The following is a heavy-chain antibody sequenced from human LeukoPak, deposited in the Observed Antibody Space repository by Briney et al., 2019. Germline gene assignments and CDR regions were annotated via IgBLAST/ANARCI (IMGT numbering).Heavy chain of an antibody. V-gene: IGHV3-30*18. D-gene: IGHD3-10*01. Sequence: PGRSLRLSCAASGFTFSSYGMHWVRQAPGKGLEWVAVISYDGSNKYYPDSVKGRFTISRDNSKNTLYLQMNSLRAEDTAMYYCAKERRDDYGSGSYRGDAFDIWGQGTMVTVSS. J-gene: IGHJ3*02. CDR3: AKERRDDYGSGSYRGDAFDI. CDR2: ISYDGSNK. CDR1: GFTFSSYG.